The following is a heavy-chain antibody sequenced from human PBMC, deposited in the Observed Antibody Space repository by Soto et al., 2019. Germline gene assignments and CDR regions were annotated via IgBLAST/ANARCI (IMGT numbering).Heavy chain of an antibody. V-gene: IGHV3-23*01. CDR3: AKVRLGYCTNGVCSDAFDI. CDR2: ISGSGGST. CDR1: GFTFSSYA. J-gene: IGHJ3*02. D-gene: IGHD2-8*01. Sequence: LRLSCAASGFTFSSYAMSWVRQAPGKGLEWVSAISGSGGSTYYADSVKGRFTISRDNSKNTLYLQMNSLRAEDTAVYYCAKVRLGYCTNGVCSDAFDIWGQGTMVTVSS.